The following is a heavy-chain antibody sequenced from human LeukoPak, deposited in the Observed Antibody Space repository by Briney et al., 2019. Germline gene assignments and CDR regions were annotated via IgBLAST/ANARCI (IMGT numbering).Heavy chain of an antibody. CDR1: GESFSGYY. Sequence: SETLSLTCAVYGESFSGYYWSWIRQPPGKGLEWIGEINHSGSTNYNPSLKSRVTISVDTSKNQFSLKLSSVTAADTAVYYCARGSRITIGVIYKTNWFDPWGQGTLVTVSS. CDR2: INHSGST. V-gene: IGHV4-34*01. CDR3: ARGSRITIGVIYKTNWFDP. J-gene: IGHJ5*02. D-gene: IGHD3-3*01.